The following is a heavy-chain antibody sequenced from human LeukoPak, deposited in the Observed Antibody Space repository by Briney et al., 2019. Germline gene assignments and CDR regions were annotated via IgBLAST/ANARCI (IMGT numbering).Heavy chain of an antibody. CDR2: IYYSGST. D-gene: IGHD2-15*01. V-gene: IGHV4-59*01. Sequence: PSETLSLTCTVSGGSISSYNWGWIRQSPGKGLEWIGNIYYSGSTKYNPSLKSRVTISVDTSKNQFSLKLSSVTAADTAVYYCVRDCSGGSCYYNWGQGTLVTVS. J-gene: IGHJ4*02. CDR3: VRDCSGGSCYYN. CDR1: GGSISSYN.